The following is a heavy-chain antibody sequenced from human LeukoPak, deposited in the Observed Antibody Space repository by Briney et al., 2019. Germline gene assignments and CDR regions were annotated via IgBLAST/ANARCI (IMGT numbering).Heavy chain of an antibody. D-gene: IGHD6-25*01. J-gene: IGHJ5*02. CDR1: GYTFTNYY. Sequence: GASVKVSCKAAGYTFTNYYMHWVRQAPGQGLEWMGIINPSGGSTSYAQKFQGRVTMTRDMSTSTVYMELSSLRSEDTAVYYCARGSSGDDNWFDPWGQGTLVTVSS. V-gene: IGHV1-46*01. CDR3: ARGSSGDDNWFDP. CDR2: INPSGGST.